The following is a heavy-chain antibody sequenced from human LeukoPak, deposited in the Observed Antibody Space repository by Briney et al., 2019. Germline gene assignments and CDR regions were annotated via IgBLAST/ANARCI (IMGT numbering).Heavy chain of an antibody. CDR2: IVPIFGTA. V-gene: IGHV1-69*05. J-gene: IGHJ4*02. Sequence: SVKVSCKASGGTFSSYAISWVRQAPGQGLEWMGGIVPIFGTANYAQKFQGRVTMTRDTSISTAYMELSRLRSDDTAVYYCARDRWEGGNGGGYWGQGTLVTVSS. D-gene: IGHD4-23*01. CDR1: GGTFSSYA. CDR3: ARDRWEGGNGGGY.